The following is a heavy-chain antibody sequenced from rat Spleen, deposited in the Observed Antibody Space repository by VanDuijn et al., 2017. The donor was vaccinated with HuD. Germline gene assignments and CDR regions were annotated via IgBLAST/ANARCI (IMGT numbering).Heavy chain of an antibody. D-gene: IGHD1-12*01. J-gene: IGHJ3*01. CDR2: IKAKSNNYAT. CDR3: TSTEIVMPRLYAY. Sequence: EVQVLESGGGLVQPGNSLKLSCATSGFTFSTAWMYWYRQFPEKRLEWVARIKAKSNNYATDYTESVKGRFTISRDDSKSSIYLQMNNLKEEDTAIYYCTSTEIVMPRLYAYWGQGTLVTVSS. CDR1: GFTFSTAW. V-gene: IGHV6-6*01.